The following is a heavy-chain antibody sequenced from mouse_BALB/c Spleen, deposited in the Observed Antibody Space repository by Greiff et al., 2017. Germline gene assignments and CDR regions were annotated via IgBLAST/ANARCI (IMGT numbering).Heavy chain of an antibody. Sequence: EVQVVESGGGLVQPGGSRKLSCAASGFTFSSFGMHWVRQAPEKGLEWVAYISSGSSTIYYADTVKGRFTISRDNPKNTLFLQMTSLRSEDTAMYYCARNYRYDDDTGFAYWGQGTLVTVSA. CDR2: ISSGSSTI. D-gene: IGHD2-14*01. CDR1: GFTFSSFG. J-gene: IGHJ3*01. CDR3: ARNYRYDDDTGFAY. V-gene: IGHV5-17*02.